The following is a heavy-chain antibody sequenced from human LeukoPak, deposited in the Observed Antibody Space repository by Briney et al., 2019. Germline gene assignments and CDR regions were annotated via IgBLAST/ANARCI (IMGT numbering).Heavy chain of an antibody. CDR3: ARDLLNEGNHLDY. Sequence: SETLSLTCTVSGGSISSYYWSWIRQPPGKGLEWIGYIYYSGSTYYNPSLKSRVTISVDTSKNQFSLKLSSVTAADTAVYYCARDLLNEGNHLDYWGQGTLVTVSS. CDR1: GGSISSYY. D-gene: IGHD4-23*01. J-gene: IGHJ4*02. CDR2: IYYSGST. V-gene: IGHV4-59*12.